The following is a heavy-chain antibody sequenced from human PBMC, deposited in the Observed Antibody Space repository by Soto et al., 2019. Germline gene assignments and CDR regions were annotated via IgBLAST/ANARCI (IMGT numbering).Heavy chain of an antibody. Sequence: PSETLSLACGVSVEPMTGGYYWGWIRQSPGKGMEWIGSIYYGGTTYYNTSLRSRLAISIETSKNQFSLRMTSVTAAETALYFCAIGWYYFDFWGRGTLVTVSS. J-gene: IGHJ4*02. CDR2: IYYGGTT. CDR3: AIGWYYFDF. CDR1: VEPMTGGYY. V-gene: IGHV4-38-2*01. D-gene: IGHD2-15*01.